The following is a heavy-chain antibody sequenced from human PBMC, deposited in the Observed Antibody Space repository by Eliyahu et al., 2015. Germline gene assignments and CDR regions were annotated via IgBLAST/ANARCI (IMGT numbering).Heavy chain of an antibody. J-gene: IGHJ4*02. D-gene: IGHD5-24*01. CDR3: ARRDGYNYPPSN. CDR1: GGSFSGYY. Sequence: QVQLQQWGAGLLKPXETLSXTCAXYGGSFSGYYWSWIRPPPGKGLEWIGEINHSGSTNYNPSLKSRVTISVDTSKNQFSLKLSSVTAADTAVYYCARRDGYNYPPSNWGQGTLVTVSS. CDR2: INHSGST. V-gene: IGHV4-34*01.